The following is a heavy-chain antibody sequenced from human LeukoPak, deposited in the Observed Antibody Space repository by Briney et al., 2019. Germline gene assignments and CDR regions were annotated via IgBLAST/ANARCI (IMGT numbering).Heavy chain of an antibody. CDR1: GFTFSSYA. CDR2: ISGSGDST. Sequence: PGGSLRLSCAASGFTFSSYAMSWVRQAPGKGLEWVSAISGSGDSTYYGDSVKGRFTISRDNSKNTLYLQMNSLRAEDTAVYYCARDLSIAVAGTDLDYWGQGTLVTVSS. D-gene: IGHD6-19*01. V-gene: IGHV3-23*01. J-gene: IGHJ4*02. CDR3: ARDLSIAVAGTDLDY.